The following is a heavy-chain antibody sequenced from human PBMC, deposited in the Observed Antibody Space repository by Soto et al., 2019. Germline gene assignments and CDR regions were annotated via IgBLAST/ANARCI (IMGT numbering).Heavy chain of an antibody. J-gene: IGHJ3*02. D-gene: IGHD2-2*01. CDR3: ARLRRDIVVVTPAI. CDR2: IYYSVST. V-gene: IGHV4-39*01. CDR1: GGSISSSSYY. Sequence: SETQSVISNVSGGSISSSSYYWGWIHHPPGKGLEWIGSIYYSVSTYYNPSLKSRVTISVDTYKNQFSLKLSSVTAADTPVYYCARLRRDIVVVTPAIW.